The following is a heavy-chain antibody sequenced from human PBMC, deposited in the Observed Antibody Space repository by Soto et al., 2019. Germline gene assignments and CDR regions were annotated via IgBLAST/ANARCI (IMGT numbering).Heavy chain of an antibody. V-gene: IGHV1-46*01. CDR1: GYTFTSYY. CDR2: INPSGGST. CDR3: ARDQVISGYYTGGKRLDP. D-gene: IGHD3-3*01. Sequence: ASVKVSCKASGYTFTSYYMHWVRQAPGQGLEWMGIINPSGGSTSYAQKFQGRVTMTRDTSTSTVYMELSSLRSEDTAVYYCARDQVISGYYTGGKRLDPSGQGTLVTVSS. J-gene: IGHJ5*02.